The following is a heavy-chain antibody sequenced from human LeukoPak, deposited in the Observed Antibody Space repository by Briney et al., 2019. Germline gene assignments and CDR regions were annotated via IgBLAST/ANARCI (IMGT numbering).Heavy chain of an antibody. CDR3: AREGSNYGPFDY. J-gene: IGHJ4*02. CDR2: IYRGNNT. Sequence: PGRSLRLSCAASGFTVSSNYMSWVRQAPGKGLEWVSVIYRGNNTYYADSVKGRFTISRDNSRNTLYLQMNSLRAEDTAIYYCAREGSNYGPFDYWGQGTLVTVSS. D-gene: IGHD4-11*01. V-gene: IGHV3-53*01. CDR1: GFTVSSNY.